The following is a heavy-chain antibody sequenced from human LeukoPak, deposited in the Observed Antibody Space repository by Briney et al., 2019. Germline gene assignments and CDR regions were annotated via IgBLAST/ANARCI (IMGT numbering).Heavy chain of an antibody. D-gene: IGHD3-22*01. Sequence: GGSLRLSCAASGYTFSDFSVNWVRQAPGKGLEWVSSISVRSNYRYYADSVRGRFSISRDDARNSLYLQMKSLRAEDTAVYYCVRLRRNSDRSGFYYYYDYWGQGTLVTVSS. V-gene: IGHV3-21*01. CDR1: GYTFSDFS. CDR2: ISVRSNYR. CDR3: VRLRRNSDRSGFYYYYDY. J-gene: IGHJ4*02.